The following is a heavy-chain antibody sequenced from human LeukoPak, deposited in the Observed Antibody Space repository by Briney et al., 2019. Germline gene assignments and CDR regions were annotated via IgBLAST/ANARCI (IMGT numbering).Heavy chain of an antibody. CDR3: ARLRSYYRYYYYYMDV. CDR1: GGSFSGYY. CDR2: INHSGST. V-gene: IGHV4-34*01. D-gene: IGHD1-26*01. J-gene: IGHJ6*03. Sequence: SETLSLTCVVYGGSFSGYYWSWIRQPPGKGLEWVGEINHSGSTNYNPSLKSRVTISLDTSKNQFSLKLSSVTAADTAVYYCARLRSYYRYYYYYMDVWGKGTTVTISS.